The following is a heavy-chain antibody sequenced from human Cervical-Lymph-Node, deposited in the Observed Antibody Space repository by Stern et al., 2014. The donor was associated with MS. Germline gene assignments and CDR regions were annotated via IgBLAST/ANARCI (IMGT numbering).Heavy chain of an antibody. D-gene: IGHD2-15*01. J-gene: IGHJ5*02. CDR3: ARGVVSNRAAATLHNLFDP. V-gene: IGHV1-69*09. CDR1: GGTFSSSYA. Sequence: VQLVESGAEVKKPGSSLNVSCKTSGGTFSSSYAITWMRQAPGQGLEWMGRIIPILGLATHAQKFQGRVIITANKSTSTTYMELSSLTSEDTAVYYCARGVVSNRAAATLHNLFDPWGQGTLVTVSS. CDR2: IIPILGLA.